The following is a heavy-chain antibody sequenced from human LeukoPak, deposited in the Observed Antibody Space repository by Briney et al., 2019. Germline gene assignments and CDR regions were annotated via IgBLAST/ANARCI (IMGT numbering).Heavy chain of an antibody. CDR2: ISYDGSDK. V-gene: IGHV3-30-3*01. CDR1: GFTFSSYA. D-gene: IGHD5-18*01. J-gene: IGHJ4*02. CDR3: ARGIQLWSDLDY. Sequence: GGSLRLSCAASGFTFSSYAMHWVRQAPGKGLEWVAVISYDGSDKYYADSVKGRFTISRDNSKNTLYLQMNSLRAEDTAVYYCARGIQLWSDLDYWGQGTLVTVSS.